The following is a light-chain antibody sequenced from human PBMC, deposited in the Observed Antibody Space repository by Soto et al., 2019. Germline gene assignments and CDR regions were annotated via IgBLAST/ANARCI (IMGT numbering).Light chain of an antibody. CDR1: QSVSNNY. V-gene: IGKV3-20*01. CDR3: QQCGSSST. J-gene: IGKJ5*01. CDR2: GAS. Sequence: EIVLRQSPGTLSLSPGERATPSCRASQSVSNNYLSWFQQIPGQAPRLLIYGASMRATGIPDRFSGSGSGTDFTLTISRLEPEDFAVYYCQQCGSSSTFGQGTRLEIK.